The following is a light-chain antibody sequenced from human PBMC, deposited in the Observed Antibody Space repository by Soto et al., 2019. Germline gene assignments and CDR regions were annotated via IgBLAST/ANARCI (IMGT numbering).Light chain of an antibody. CDR2: EVS. CDR1: QSLLHSDGKTH. J-gene: IGKJ5*01. V-gene: IGKV2D-29*01. CDR3: MQTILLPIT. Sequence: DLVMTQTPLSLSVTPGQPASISCKSSQSLLHSDGKTHLFWYLQKPGQPLQLLIYEVSNRFSVVPDRFSGSESVTDLTLKISRVEAEDVGVYYCMQTILLPITFCQGTRLDIK.